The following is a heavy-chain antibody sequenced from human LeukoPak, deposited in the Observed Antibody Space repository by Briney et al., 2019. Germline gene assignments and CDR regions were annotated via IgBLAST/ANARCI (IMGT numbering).Heavy chain of an antibody. CDR1: GFTFSSYW. CDR2: IKQDGSEK. J-gene: IGHJ4*02. Sequence: GGSLRLSCAASGFTFSSYWMSWVRQAPGKGLEWVANIKQDGSEKYYVDSVKGRFTISRDNAKNSLYLQMNSLRSDDTAIYFCARSDLGTITAGPFNYWGQGTLVAVSS. D-gene: IGHD5-24*01. V-gene: IGHV3-7*03. CDR3: ARSDLGTITAGPFNY.